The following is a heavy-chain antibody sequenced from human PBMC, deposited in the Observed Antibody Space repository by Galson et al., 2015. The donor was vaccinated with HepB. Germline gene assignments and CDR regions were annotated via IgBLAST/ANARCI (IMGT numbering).Heavy chain of an antibody. J-gene: IGHJ3*01. Sequence: LSLTCAVYVGSFSDYYWNWIRQPPGKGLEWIGEINHSGSTNYNPSLQSRVTISVDTPKNQVSLKLTSVTAADTAVYFCARKTNGWYDAFDVWGQGTMVSVSS. CDR1: VGSFSDYY. CDR2: INHSGST. D-gene: IGHD6-19*01. V-gene: IGHV4-34*01. CDR3: ARKTNGWYDAFDV.